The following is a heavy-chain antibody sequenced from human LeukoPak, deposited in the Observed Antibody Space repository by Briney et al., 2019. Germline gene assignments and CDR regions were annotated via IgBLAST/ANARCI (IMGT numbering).Heavy chain of an antibody. CDR2: LYHSGST. CDR1: GGSISSGDYS. CDR3: ARDNGYYGSGIPYFDY. J-gene: IGHJ4*02. V-gene: IGHV4-30-2*01. D-gene: IGHD3-10*01. Sequence: SQTLSLTCVVSGGSISSGDYSWNWIRQPPGKGLEWIGYLYHSGSTSYNPSLKSRVTISVERSKNQFSLKLTSVTAADAALYYCARDNGYYGSGIPYFDYWGQGTLVTVSS.